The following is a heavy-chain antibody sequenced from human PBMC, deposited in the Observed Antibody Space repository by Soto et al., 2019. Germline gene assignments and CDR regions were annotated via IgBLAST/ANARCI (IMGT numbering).Heavy chain of an antibody. Sequence: EVQLVESGGGLVKPGGSLRLSCAASGFTFSRYGMNWVRQAPGKGLELVSSISGLSSYIYYADSVKGRFTVSRDNAKNSLYVQMNSLRAEDTAVYYCARDPQRRLADSYCYGMDVWGQGTTVIVSS. CDR3: ARDPQRRLADSYCYGMDV. J-gene: IGHJ6*02. V-gene: IGHV3-21*02. CDR2: ISGLSSYI. CDR1: GFTFSRYG. D-gene: IGHD6-19*01.